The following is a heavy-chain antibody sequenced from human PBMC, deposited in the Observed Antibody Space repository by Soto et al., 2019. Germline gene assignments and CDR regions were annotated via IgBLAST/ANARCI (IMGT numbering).Heavy chain of an antibody. V-gene: IGHV3-23*01. D-gene: IGHD1-1*01. CDR2: ISGSGGST. CDR3: AKVPEKTATGWFDP. CDR1: GFTFGSYA. J-gene: IGHJ5*02. Sequence: GGSLRLSCAASGFTFGSYAMSWVRQAPGKGLEWVSAISGSGGSTYYADSVKGRFTISRDNSKNTVYLQMSSLRAEDTAIYYCAKVPEKTATGWFDPWGQGTLVTVSS.